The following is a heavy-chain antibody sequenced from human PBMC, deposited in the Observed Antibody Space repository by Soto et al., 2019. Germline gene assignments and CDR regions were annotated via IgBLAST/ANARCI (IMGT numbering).Heavy chain of an antibody. V-gene: IGHV4-4*02. CDR3: TRRPYYYDNSGYSPSDD. CDR2: IYHTGSS. Sequence: PSETLSLTCTVSSVSLSTPNWLSWVRQPPGKGLEWIGEIYHTGSSNYNPSLKSRVTISVDKSKNQFSLKLSSVAAADTAVYYCTRRPYYYDNSGYSPSDDWGPGTLVTVSS. J-gene: IGHJ4*02. D-gene: IGHD3-22*01. CDR1: SVSLSTPNW.